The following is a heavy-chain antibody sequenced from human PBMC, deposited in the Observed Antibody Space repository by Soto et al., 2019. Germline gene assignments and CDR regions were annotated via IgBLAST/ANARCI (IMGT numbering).Heavy chain of an antibody. Sequence: ASVKVSCKASGYTFTSYAMHWVRQAPGQRLEWMGWINAGNGNTKYSQKFQGRVTITRDTSASTAYMELSSLRSEDTAVYYCARSSSGVGTTIKADDDAFDIWGQGTMVTVSS. V-gene: IGHV1-3*01. CDR3: ARSSSGVGTTIKADDDAFDI. CDR2: INAGNGNT. D-gene: IGHD1-7*01. CDR1: GYTFTSYA. J-gene: IGHJ3*02.